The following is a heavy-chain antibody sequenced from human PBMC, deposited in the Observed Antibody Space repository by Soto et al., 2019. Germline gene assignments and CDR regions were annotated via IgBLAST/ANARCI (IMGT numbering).Heavy chain of an antibody. Sequence: QVQLVQSGAEVKKPGASVKVSCKASGYTFTNYGISWVRQAPGQGLEWLGWISAYNGNTNYAQKLQGRGTMTTDTSTSTGYRELRSLGSDDTALDYCARDYGRYGGYGGNSVGRSFDPWGQGTLVTVSS. J-gene: IGHJ5*02. D-gene: IGHD4-17*01. V-gene: IGHV1-18*01. CDR2: ISAYNGNT. CDR3: ARDYGRYGGYGGNSVGRSFDP. CDR1: GYTFTNYG.